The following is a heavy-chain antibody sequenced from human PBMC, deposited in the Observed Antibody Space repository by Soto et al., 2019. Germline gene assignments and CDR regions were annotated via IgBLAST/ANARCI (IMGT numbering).Heavy chain of an antibody. J-gene: IGHJ2*01. Sequence: EVQLVESGGGLVKPGGSLRLSCAASGFTFSSYSMNWVRQAPGKGLEWVSSISSSSSYIYYADSVKGRFTISRDNAKNSLYLQMNSLRAEDTAVYYCARDQVAGTRYFDLWGRGTRVTVSS. CDR3: ARDQVAGTRYFDL. D-gene: IGHD6-19*01. CDR2: ISSSSSYI. V-gene: IGHV3-21*01. CDR1: GFTFSSYS.